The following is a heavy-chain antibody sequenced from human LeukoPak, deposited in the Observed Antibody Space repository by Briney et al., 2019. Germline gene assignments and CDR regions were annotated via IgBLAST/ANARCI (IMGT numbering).Heavy chain of an antibody. V-gene: IGHV3-11*01. Sequence: GGSLRLSCAASGFTFSDYYMSWIRQAPGKGLEWVSYISSSGSTIYYADSVKGRFTISRDNAKNSLYLQMNSLRAEDMALYYCAKVAAAGYYYYYMDVWGKGTTVTVSS. CDR2: ISSSGSTI. D-gene: IGHD6-13*01. J-gene: IGHJ6*03. CDR1: GFTFSDYY. CDR3: AKVAAAGYYYYYMDV.